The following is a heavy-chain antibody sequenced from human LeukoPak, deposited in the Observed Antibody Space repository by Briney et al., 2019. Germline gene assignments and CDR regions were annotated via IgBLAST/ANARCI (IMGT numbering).Heavy chain of an antibody. V-gene: IGHV3-23*01. CDR2: ISGSGGST. Sequence: GGSLRLSCAASGLTFSSYAMSWVRQAPGKGLEWVSAISGSGGSTYYADSVKGRFTISRDNSKNTLYLQMNSLRAEDTAVYYCAKHRYYDILTGYYYFDYWGQGTLVTVSS. D-gene: IGHD3-9*01. CDR1: GLTFSSYA. CDR3: AKHRYYDILTGYYYFDY. J-gene: IGHJ4*02.